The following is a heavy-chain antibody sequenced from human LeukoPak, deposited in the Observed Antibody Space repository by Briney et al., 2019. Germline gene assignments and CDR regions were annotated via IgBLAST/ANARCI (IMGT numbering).Heavy chain of an antibody. CDR2: MNPNSGNT. J-gene: IGHJ6*03. D-gene: IGHD2-15*01. CDR1: GYTFTSYD. CDR3: ARARGGVVVVAASKSYYYYYMDV. Sequence: ASVKVSCKASGYTFTSYDINWVRQATGQGLEWMGWMNPNSGNTGYAQKFQGRVTITRNTSISTAYTELSSLRSEDTAVYYCARARGGVVVVAASKSYYYYYMDVWRKGTTVTVSS. V-gene: IGHV1-8*03.